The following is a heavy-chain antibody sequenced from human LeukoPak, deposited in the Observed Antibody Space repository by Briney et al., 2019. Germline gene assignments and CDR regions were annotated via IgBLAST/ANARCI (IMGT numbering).Heavy chain of an antibody. Sequence: PGGSLRLSCAASGFTFSSYGMHWVRQAPGKGLEWVAVIRYDGSNKYYADSVKGRFTIPRDNSKNTAYLQMNSLKIEDTALYYCTRALAVAGDMDVWGKGTTVTVSS. V-gene: IGHV3-30*02. CDR1: GFTFSSYG. J-gene: IGHJ6*03. CDR3: TRALAVAGDMDV. D-gene: IGHD6-19*01. CDR2: IRYDGSNK.